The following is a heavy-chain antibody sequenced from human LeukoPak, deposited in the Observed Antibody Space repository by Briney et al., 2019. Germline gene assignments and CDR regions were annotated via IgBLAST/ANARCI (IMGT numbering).Heavy chain of an antibody. CDR3: ARDPVGSGCLDY. J-gene: IGHJ4*02. D-gene: IGHD6-19*01. Sequence: SETLSLTCAVYGGSFSGYYWSWIRQPPGKGLEWIGEINHSGSTNYNPSLKSRVTISVDTSKNQFSLKLSSVTAADTAVYYCARDPVGSGCLDYWGQGTLVTVSS. V-gene: IGHV4-34*09. CDR2: INHSGST. CDR1: GGSFSGYY.